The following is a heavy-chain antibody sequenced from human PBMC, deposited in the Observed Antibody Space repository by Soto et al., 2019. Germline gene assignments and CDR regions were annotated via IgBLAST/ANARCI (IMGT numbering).Heavy chain of an antibody. CDR3: GRGLGGGSVEWFDP. D-gene: IGHD3-10*01. CDR2: ISAFNGNR. CDR1: GYSLTTYG. J-gene: IGHJ5*02. V-gene: IGHV1-18*01. Sequence: QVQLVQSGPEMKEPGASVKVSCKASGYSLTTYGIIWARQAPGQGLEWVGWISAFNGNRKYAQKFQGRVTVTTDTAPSTAYMELTSLGSDDTAVYYCGRGLGGGSVEWFDPWGQGTLVTVSS.